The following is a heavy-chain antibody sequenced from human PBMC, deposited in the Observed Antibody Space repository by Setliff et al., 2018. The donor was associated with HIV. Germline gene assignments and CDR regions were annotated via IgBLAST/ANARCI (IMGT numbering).Heavy chain of an antibody. CDR2: ISYSGST. CDR3: ARRTSPPSGLYSAYYMDV. J-gene: IGHJ6*03. CDR1: GGFISSYW. V-gene: IGHV4-59*08. Sequence: SETLSLTCTVSGGFISSYWWSWIRQPPGKGLQWIGHISYSGSTNYIPSLKSRVTISVDPLKNQFSLKLSSVTATDTAVYYCARRTSPPSGLYSAYYMDVWGRGTTVTVSS. D-gene: IGHD1-26*01.